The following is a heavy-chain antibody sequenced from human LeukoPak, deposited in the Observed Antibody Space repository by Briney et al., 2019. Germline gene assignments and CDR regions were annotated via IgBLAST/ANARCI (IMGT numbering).Heavy chain of an antibody. V-gene: IGHV1-46*03. J-gene: IGHJ5*02. CDR3: DRDNSRNSRGWWFDP. CDR2: INPSGTST. D-gene: IGHD2/OR15-2a*01. CDR1: GFTFTNYY. Sequence: ASVKVSCKASGFTFTNYYMHWVRQAPGQGLEWLGIINPSGTSTNYAQKFRGRVTMTRDTSTSTVYMELSSLRSEDTAVYYCDRDNSRNSRGWWFDPWGQGTLVTVSS.